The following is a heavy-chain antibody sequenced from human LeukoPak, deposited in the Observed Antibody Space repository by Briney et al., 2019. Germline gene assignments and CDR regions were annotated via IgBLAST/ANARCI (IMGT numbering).Heavy chain of an antibody. D-gene: IGHD4-17*01. V-gene: IGHV3-7*03. CDR2: VKEDGSEK. CDR1: GFTFSSYW. Sequence: GGSLRLSCAASGFTFSSYWMSWVHQAPGKGLEWVANVKEDGSEKHYVDSVKGRFTISRDNAKKSLYLQMNSLRAEDTAVYYCAIRKDDYGDYSYYYGMDVWGQGTTVTVSS. CDR3: AIRKDDYGDYSYYYGMDV. J-gene: IGHJ6*02.